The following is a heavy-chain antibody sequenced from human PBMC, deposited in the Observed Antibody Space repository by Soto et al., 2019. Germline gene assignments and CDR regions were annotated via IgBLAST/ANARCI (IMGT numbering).Heavy chain of an antibody. J-gene: IGHJ5*02. D-gene: IGHD3-9*01. CDR1: GGSISSYY. CDR3: ARDRGTYYDIFAVENWFDP. V-gene: IGHV4-59*12. CDR2: VYYSGKT. Sequence: SETLSLTCTVSGGSISSYYWFWIRQSPGRGLEWIGYVYYSGKTTYNPSLESRVTISVDTSDNQFSLQLSSVTAADTAVYYCARDRGTYYDIFAVENWFDPWAQGNLVTISS.